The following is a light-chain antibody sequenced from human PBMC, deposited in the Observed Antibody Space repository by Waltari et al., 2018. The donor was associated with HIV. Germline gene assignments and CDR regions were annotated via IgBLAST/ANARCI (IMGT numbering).Light chain of an antibody. J-gene: IGKJ4*01. Sequence: DTQMTQPPDTLSASVGARVTIVCRANESLSSWLAWYQQRPGMRPKLLIYKASVLERGVSARFSGSGSGTNFALTISDLQADDVATYFCQQYNSYPLTFGGGTKVEI. CDR2: KAS. CDR1: ESLSSW. CDR3: QQYNSYPLT. V-gene: IGKV1-5*03.